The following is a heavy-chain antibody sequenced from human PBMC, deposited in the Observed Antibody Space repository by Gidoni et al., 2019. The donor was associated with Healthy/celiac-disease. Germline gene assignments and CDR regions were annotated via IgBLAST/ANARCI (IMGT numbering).Heavy chain of an antibody. J-gene: IGHJ4*02. CDR2: ISGSGRST. V-gene: IGHV3-23*01. CDR1: GFTVSSYA. CDR3: AKIHSGSYPVRIRELKPFDY. D-gene: IGHD1-26*01. Sequence: EVQLLESGGGLVQPGGSLRLSCAASGFTVSSYALIWVRQAPGKGLAWVSAISGSGRSTYYADSVKGRFTISRDNSKNTLYLQMNSLRAEDTAVYYCAKIHSGSYPVRIRELKPFDYWGQGTLVTVSS.